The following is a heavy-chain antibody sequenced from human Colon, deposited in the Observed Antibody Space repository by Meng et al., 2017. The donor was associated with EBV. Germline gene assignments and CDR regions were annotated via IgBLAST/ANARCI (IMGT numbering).Heavy chain of an antibody. J-gene: IGHJ4*02. CDR2: IDYSSST. Sequence: MSSRTLLPSWTSVGGDARCGGDCLPWVRRHPGKCLQGFGHIDYSSSTFYNPSLKRRVIITIDTSKNQFSLNLMSVTAADAAVYYCARVRSGWVYFDYWGQGTLVTVSS. V-gene: IGHV4-31*02. D-gene: IGHD6-19*01. CDR1: GGDARCGGDC. CDR3: ARVRSGWVYFDY.